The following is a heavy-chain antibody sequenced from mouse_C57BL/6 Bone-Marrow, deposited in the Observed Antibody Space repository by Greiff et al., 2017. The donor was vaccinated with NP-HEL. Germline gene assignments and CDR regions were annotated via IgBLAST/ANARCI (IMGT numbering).Heavy chain of an antibody. CDR3: ARHDYYGSSY. CDR1: GFTFSSYT. J-gene: IGHJ2*01. D-gene: IGHD1-1*01. V-gene: IGHV5-9*01. CDR2: ISGGGGNT. Sequence: EVQVVESGGGLVKPGGSLKLSCAASGFTFSSYTMSWVRQTPEKRLEWVATISGGGGNTYYPDSVKGRFTISRDNAKNTLYLQMSSLRSEDTALYYCARHDYYGSSYWGQGTTLTVSS.